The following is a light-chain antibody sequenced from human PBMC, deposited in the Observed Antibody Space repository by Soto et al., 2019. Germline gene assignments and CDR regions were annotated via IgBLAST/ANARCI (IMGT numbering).Light chain of an antibody. V-gene: IGKV3-20*01. CDR1: RGLASSY. CDR3: QQYGSSPPYT. Sequence: DMVLTQSPGTLSLSPGERATLSCRASRGLASSYLGWYQQKPGQPPRLLLYAASKRATGIPDRFSGSGSGTDFTFTINRLEPEDSAVYYCQQYGSSPPYTFGQGTKVEI. CDR2: AAS. J-gene: IGKJ2*01.